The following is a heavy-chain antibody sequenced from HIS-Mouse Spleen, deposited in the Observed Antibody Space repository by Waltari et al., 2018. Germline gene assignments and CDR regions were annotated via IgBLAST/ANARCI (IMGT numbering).Heavy chain of an antibody. Sequence: QLQLQESGPGLVKPSETLSLTCTVSGGSISSSSYYWGWIRQPPGKGLEWIGSIYYSGSTYYNQTLRIRFTISVDTSKNQSSLKMSSVTAADTAVYYCAREIPYSSSWYDWYFDLWGRGTLVTVSS. CDR1: GGSISSSSYY. V-gene: IGHV4-39*07. D-gene: IGHD6-13*01. J-gene: IGHJ2*01. CDR3: AREIPYSSSWYDWYFDL. CDR2: IYYSGST.